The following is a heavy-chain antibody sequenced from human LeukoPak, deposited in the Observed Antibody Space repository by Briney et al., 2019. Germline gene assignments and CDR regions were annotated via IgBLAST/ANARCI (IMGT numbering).Heavy chain of an antibody. Sequence: ASVKVSCKASGYTFTGNYIHWVRQAPGQGLEWMGWINTNTGNPTYAQGFTGRFVFSLDTSVSTAYLQISSLKAEDTAVYYCARDGYSSGWLRDYYYYMDVWGKGTTVTVSS. CDR3: ARDGYSSGWLRDYYYYMDV. J-gene: IGHJ6*03. D-gene: IGHD6-19*01. V-gene: IGHV7-4-1*02. CDR1: GYTFTGNY. CDR2: INTNTGNP.